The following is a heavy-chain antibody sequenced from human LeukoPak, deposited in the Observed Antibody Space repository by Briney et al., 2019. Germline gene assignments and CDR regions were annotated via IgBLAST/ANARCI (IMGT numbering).Heavy chain of an antibody. D-gene: IGHD3-10*01. V-gene: IGHV3-48*04. Sequence: SGGSLRLSCAASGFTFSSYSMNWVRQAPGKGLEWVSYISSSSSTIYYADSVKGRFTISRDNAKNSLYLQMNSLRAEDTAVYYCARGPIRVRGVIPPIFDYWGQGTLVTVSS. J-gene: IGHJ4*02. CDR2: ISSSSSTI. CDR3: ARGPIRVRGVIPPIFDY. CDR1: GFTFSSYS.